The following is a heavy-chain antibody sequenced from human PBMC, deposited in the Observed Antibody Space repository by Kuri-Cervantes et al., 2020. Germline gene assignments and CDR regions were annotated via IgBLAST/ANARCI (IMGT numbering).Heavy chain of an antibody. CDR2: INQDGSET. CDR1: GFIFSSYW. V-gene: IGHV3-7*03. CDR3: AKDMLQGPPGWSSGWDFSAFDI. J-gene: IGHJ3*02. D-gene: IGHD6-19*01. Sequence: GESLKISCAASGFIFSSYWMSWVRQAPGKGLEWVANINQDGSETYYVDSLKGRFTISRDNAKNSLYLQMNSLRAEDTALYYCAKDMLQGPPGWSSGWDFSAFDIWGQGTMVTVSS.